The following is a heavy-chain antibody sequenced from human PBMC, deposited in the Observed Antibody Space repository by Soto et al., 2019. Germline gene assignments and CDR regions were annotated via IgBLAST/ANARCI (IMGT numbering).Heavy chain of an antibody. Sequence: SETLSLTCAVYGGSFSGYYWSWIRQPPGKGLEWIGEINHSGSTNYNPSLKSRVTISVDTSKNQFSLKLSSVTAADTAVYYCARGVSYYDFWRAKYNWFDPWGQGTLVTVSS. CDR1: GGSFSGYY. V-gene: IGHV4-34*01. J-gene: IGHJ5*02. CDR2: INHSGST. CDR3: ARGVSYYDFWRAKYNWFDP. D-gene: IGHD3-3*01.